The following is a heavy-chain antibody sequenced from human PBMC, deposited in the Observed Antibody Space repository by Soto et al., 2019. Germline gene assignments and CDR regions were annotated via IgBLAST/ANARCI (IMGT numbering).Heavy chain of an antibody. V-gene: IGHV4-59*01. CDR1: GGSISSYY. J-gene: IGHJ4*02. CDR3: AREGDYYDY. Sequence: LSLTCTVSGGSISSYYWSWIRQPPGKGLEWIGYIYYSGSTNYNPSLKSRVTISVDTSKNQFSLKLSSVTAADTAVYYCAREGDYYDYWGQGTLVTVSS. CDR2: IYYSGST.